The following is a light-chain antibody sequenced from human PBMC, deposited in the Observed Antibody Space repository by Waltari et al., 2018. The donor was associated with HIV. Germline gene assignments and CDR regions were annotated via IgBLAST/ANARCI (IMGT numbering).Light chain of an antibody. CDR2: VND. J-gene: IGLJ2*01. Sequence: QSMLTQPPSASGAPGQRVTISCSGDRFNIGSNTVNWYRQIPGEAPKLLIYVNDQRPAGVPDRFSGSRSCTSASLAINGLRSEDEADYHCAAWDDNLSGLVFGGGTRLTVL. CDR1: RFNIGSNT. CDR3: AAWDDNLSGLV. V-gene: IGLV1-44*01.